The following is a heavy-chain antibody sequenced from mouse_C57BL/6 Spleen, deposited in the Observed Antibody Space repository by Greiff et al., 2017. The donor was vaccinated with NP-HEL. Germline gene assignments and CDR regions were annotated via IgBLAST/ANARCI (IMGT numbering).Heavy chain of an antibody. CDR3: AGYGGYYDFDY. J-gene: IGHJ2*01. CDR2: IYPGSGST. Sequence: QVQLQQPGAELVKPGASVKMSCKASGYTFTSYWITWVKQRPGQGLEWIGDIYPGSGSTNYNEKFKSKATLTVDTTSSTAYMQLSSLTSADSAVYYCAGYGGYYDFDYWGQGTTLTVSS. D-gene: IGHD2-3*01. CDR1: GYTFTSYW. V-gene: IGHV1-55*01.